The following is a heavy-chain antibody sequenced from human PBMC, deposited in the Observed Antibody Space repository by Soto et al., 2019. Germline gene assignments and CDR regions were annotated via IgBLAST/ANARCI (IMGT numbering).Heavy chain of an antibody. V-gene: IGHV1-3*01. D-gene: IGHD2-15*01. CDR1: GFTFGDNL. Sequence: QVQLVQSGGEVRKPPASVNISCWASGFTFGDNLINWVPQVPGQSLEWMGWINPDNANTRYSQTFQGRVTIYRHASASIAYIEMTDLTSDDTSVYDCARDILSFGPRANDANDVWCKWTMVTVSS. J-gene: IGHJ3*01. CDR2: INPDNANT. CDR3: ARDILSFGPRANDANDV.